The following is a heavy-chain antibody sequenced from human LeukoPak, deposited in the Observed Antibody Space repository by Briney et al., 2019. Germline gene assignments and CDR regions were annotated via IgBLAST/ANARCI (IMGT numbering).Heavy chain of an antibody. J-gene: IGHJ1*01. CDR1: GYTLTELS. CDR2: FDPEDGET. CDR3: ATQQLVRFVLRFQH. Sequence: ASGTVSFTVSGYTLTELSMHWVRQAPGKGMEWMGRFDPEDGETIYAQKFQGRVTMTEDTSTNTAYMELSSLRSEDTAVYYCATQQLVRFVLRFQHWGQGTLVTVSS. D-gene: IGHD6-13*01. V-gene: IGHV1-24*01.